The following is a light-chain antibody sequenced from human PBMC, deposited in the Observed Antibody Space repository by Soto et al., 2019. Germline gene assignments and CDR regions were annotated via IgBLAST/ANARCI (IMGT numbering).Light chain of an antibody. CDR2: EVN. V-gene: IGLV2-8*01. CDR1: SSDVGDYDY. J-gene: IGLJ7*01. CDR3: SSYAGSNNLV. Sequence: QSVLTQPPSTSGSPGQSVTISCTGTSSDVGDYDYVSWYQQHPGKAPKLMIYEVNKRPSGVPDRFSGSKSGNTASLTVSGLQAEDEADYRCSSYAGSNNLVFGGGTQLTVL.